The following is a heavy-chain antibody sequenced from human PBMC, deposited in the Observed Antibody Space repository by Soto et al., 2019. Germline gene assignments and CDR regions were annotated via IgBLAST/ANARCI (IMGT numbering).Heavy chain of an antibody. CDR1: GFTFSSYG. V-gene: IGHV3-30*03. CDR2: ISYDGSNK. J-gene: IGHJ4*02. CDR3: ATDPDSCSGGSCYEVDY. D-gene: IGHD2-15*01. Sequence: QVQLVESGGGVVQPGRSLRLSCAASGFTFSSYGMHWVRQAPGKGLELVAVISYDGSNKYYADSVKGRFTISRDNSKHTLYLQLNSLRAEDTAVYYCATDPDSCSGGSCYEVDYGGKGTLVTVSA.